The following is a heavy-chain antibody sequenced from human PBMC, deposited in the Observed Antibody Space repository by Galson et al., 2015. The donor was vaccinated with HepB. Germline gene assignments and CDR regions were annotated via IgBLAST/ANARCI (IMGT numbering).Heavy chain of an antibody. Sequence: CAISGDSVSSDSATWDWIRQSPSRGLEWLGRTYYRSKWPNDYALSVKSRVSINADTSKNQISLQLNSVSPEDTAVYYCARVPLLFVDAVGYDAFDIWGQGTLATVSS. CDR3: ARVPLLFVDAVGYDAFDI. J-gene: IGHJ3*02. D-gene: IGHD3-22*01. CDR1: GDSVSSDSAT. CDR2: TYYRSKWPN. V-gene: IGHV6-1*01.